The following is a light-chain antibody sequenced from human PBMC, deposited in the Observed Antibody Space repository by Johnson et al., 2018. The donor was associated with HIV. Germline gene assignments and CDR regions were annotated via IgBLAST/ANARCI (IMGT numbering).Light chain of an antibody. Sequence: QAVLTQPPSVSAAPGQKVTISCSGSSSNIGNNYVSWYQQLPGTAPKLLIYDNNKRPSGIPDRFSGSKSGTSATLGITGLQTGDEADYYCGTWDSSLIALDVFGPGPKATVL. J-gene: IGLJ1*01. CDR1: SSNIGNNY. CDR3: GTWDSSLIALDV. CDR2: DNN. V-gene: IGLV1-51*01.